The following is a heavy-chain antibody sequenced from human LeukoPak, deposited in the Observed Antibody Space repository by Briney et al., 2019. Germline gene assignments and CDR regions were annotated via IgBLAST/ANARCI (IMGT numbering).Heavy chain of an antibody. J-gene: IGHJ6*03. CDR1: GYTFTGYY. D-gene: IGHD3-10*01. CDR2: INPNSGGT. V-gene: IGHV1-2*02. CDR3: ARSPMGPKGYYYYMDV. Sequence: AASVKVSCKASGYTFTGYYMHWVRQAPGQGLEWMGWINPNSGGTNYAQKFQGRVTMTRDTSISTAYMELSRLRSDDTAVYYCARSPMGPKGYYYYMDVWGKGTTVTVSS.